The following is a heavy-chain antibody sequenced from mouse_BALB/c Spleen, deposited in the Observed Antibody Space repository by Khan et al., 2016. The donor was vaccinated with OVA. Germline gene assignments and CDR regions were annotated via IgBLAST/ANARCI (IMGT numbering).Heavy chain of an antibody. V-gene: IGHV9-3-1*01. Sequence: QIQLVQSGPELKKPGETVQISCKASGFTFTNYGMNWVKQAPGKGLKWMGWINTYTGEPAFADDFKGRFAFSLETSAITAYLQINSLKNEDTATYFCARVGYNGTMDCWGQGTSVTVSS. J-gene: IGHJ4*01. CDR1: GFTFTNYG. CDR3: ARVGYNGTMDC. D-gene: IGHD2-14*01. CDR2: INTYTGEP.